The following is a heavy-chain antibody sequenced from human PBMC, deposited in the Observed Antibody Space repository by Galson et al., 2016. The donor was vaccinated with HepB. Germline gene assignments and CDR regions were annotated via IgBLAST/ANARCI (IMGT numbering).Heavy chain of an antibody. D-gene: IGHD1-26*01. J-gene: IGHJ4*02. Sequence: SVKVSCKASGGTFSSYAVSWVRQAPGQGLEWMGRIIPILGEANYAQNFQGRLTITADKSTTIVYMELSSLRSEDTAVFYCARESGILGATGFENWGQGTLVTVSP. V-gene: IGHV1-69*04. CDR1: GGTFSSYA. CDR3: ARESGILGATGFEN. CDR2: IIPILGEA.